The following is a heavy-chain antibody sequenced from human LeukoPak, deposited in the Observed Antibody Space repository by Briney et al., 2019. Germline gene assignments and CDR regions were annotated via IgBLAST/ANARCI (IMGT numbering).Heavy chain of an antibody. Sequence: PGGSLRLSCAASGLTFSSYSMNWVRQAPGKGLEWVSSISSSSSYIYYADSVKGRFTISRDNAKNSLYLQMNSLRAEDTAVYYCARDSTLTSFIVGAADYWGQGTLVTVSS. V-gene: IGHV3-21*01. CDR2: ISSSSSYI. CDR1: GLTFSSYS. CDR3: ARDSTLTSFIVGAADY. J-gene: IGHJ4*02. D-gene: IGHD1-26*01.